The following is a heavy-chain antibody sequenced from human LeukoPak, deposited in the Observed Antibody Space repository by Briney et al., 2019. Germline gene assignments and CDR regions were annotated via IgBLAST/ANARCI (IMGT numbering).Heavy chain of an antibody. CDR2: INPSGGST. CDR3: ARAAIAAAVQTPGWYFDL. CDR1: GYTFTGYY. V-gene: IGHV1-46*01. J-gene: IGHJ2*01. Sequence: ASVKVSCKASGYTFTGYYMHWVRQAPGQGLEWMGVINPSGGSTSYAQKFQGRVTMTRDTSTSTVCMELSSLRSEDTAVYYCARAAIAAAVQTPGWYFDLWGRGTLVTVSS. D-gene: IGHD6-13*01.